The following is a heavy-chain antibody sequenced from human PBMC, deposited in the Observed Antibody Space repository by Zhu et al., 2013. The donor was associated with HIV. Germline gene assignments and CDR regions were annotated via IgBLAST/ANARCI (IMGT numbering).Heavy chain of an antibody. CDR3: ARVQPPNCSSTSCYYYYGMDV. Sequence: QVQLVQSGAEVKKPGSSVKVSCKASGGTFSSYAISWVRQAPGQGLEWMGGIIPIFGTANYAQKFQGRVTITADESTSTAYMELSSLRSEDTAVYYCARVQPPNCSSTSCYYYYGMDVWGQGTTVTVSS. CDR1: GGTFSSYA. V-gene: IGHV1-69*01. D-gene: IGHD2-2*01. CDR2: IIPIFGTA. J-gene: IGHJ6*02.